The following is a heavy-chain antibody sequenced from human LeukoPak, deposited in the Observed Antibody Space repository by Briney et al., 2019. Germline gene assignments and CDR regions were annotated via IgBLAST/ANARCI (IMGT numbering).Heavy chain of an antibody. CDR3: ARKVGSPIMGIGY. CDR2: INPNSGGT. CDR1: GYTFTGYY. V-gene: IGHV1-2*02. Sequence: ASLKVSCKASGYTFTGYYMHWVRQAPGQGLEWMGWINPNSGGTNYAQKFQGRVTMTRDTSTSTAYMELSRLRSDDTAVYYCARKVGSPIMGIGYWGQGTLVTVSS. J-gene: IGHJ4*02. D-gene: IGHD3-16*01.